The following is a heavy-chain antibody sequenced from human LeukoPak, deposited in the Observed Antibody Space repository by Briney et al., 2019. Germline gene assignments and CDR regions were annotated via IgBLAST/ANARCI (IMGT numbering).Heavy chain of an antibody. D-gene: IGHD6-6*01. V-gene: IGHV1-2*02. CDR1: GYTFTGYY. CDR2: INPNSGGT. Sequence: ASVKVSCKASGYTFTGYYMHWVRQAPGQGLEWMGWINPNSGGTNYAQEFQGRVTMTRDTSISTAYMELSRLRSDDTAVYYCARDRLAARGTFDYWGQGTLVTVSS. CDR3: ARDRLAARGTFDY. J-gene: IGHJ4*02.